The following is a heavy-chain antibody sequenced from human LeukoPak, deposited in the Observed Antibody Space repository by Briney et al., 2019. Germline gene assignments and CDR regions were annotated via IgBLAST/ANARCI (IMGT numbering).Heavy chain of an antibody. J-gene: IGHJ3*02. CDR1: GGSISSSSYY. CDR2: IYYSGST. Sequence: SETLSLTCIVSGGSISSSSYYWRWIRQPPGKGLEWIGSIYYSGSTFYTPSLRSRVAISVDTSKNQFSLKVTSVTAADTAVYYCASGPNDVFDIWGQGTMVTVSS. V-gene: IGHV4-39*01. CDR3: ASGPNDVFDI.